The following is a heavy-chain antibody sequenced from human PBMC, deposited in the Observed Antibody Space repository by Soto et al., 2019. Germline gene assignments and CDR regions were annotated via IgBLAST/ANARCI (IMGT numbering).Heavy chain of an antibody. Sequence: QVQLVESGGGVVQPGRSLRLSCAASGFTFSSYGMHWVRQAPGKGLEWVAVISYDGSNKYYADSVKGRFTISRDNSKNTLYLQMTSLRADDTAVYYCANAGFTMVHFDYWGQGTLVTVSS. D-gene: IGHD3-10*01. V-gene: IGHV3-30*18. CDR2: ISYDGSNK. CDR1: GFTFSSYG. J-gene: IGHJ4*02. CDR3: ANAGFTMVHFDY.